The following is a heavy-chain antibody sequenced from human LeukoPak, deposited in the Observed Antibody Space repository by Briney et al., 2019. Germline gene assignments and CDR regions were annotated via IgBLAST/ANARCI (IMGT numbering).Heavy chain of an antibody. CDR2: ISYDGSNE. CDR1: GFTFSSYV. V-gene: IGHV3-30*04. Sequence: GRSLRLSCAASGFTFSSYVMHWVRQAPGKGLEWVAIISYDGSNEYYADSVKGRFTISRDNSKNTLYLQMNSLRAEDTAVYYCARDHHDSSGYYYALDYWGQGTLVTVSS. J-gene: IGHJ4*02. CDR3: ARDHHDSSGYYYALDY. D-gene: IGHD3-22*01.